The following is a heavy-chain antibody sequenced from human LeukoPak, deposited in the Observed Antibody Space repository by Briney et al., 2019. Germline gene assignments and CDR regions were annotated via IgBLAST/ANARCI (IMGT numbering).Heavy chain of an antibody. D-gene: IGHD2-15*01. CDR1: GGSISSYY. CDR3: ARLGVGYCSGGSCYAANKYFDY. J-gene: IGHJ4*02. V-gene: IGHV4-59*01. CDR2: IYYSGST. Sequence: SETLSLTCTVSGGSISSYYWSWIRQPPGKGLEWIAYIYYSGSTNYNPSLKSRVTISVDTSKNQFSLKLSSVTAADTAVYYCARLGVGYCSGGSCYAANKYFDYWGQGTLVTVSS.